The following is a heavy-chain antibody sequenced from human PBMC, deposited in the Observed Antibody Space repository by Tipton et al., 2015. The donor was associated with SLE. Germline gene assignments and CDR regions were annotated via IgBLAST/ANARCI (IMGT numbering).Heavy chain of an antibody. CDR1: GGSISSDYW. J-gene: IGHJ4*02. D-gene: IGHD7-27*01. CDR3: VRGGNWDFDS. V-gene: IGHV4-4*02. Sequence: TLSLTCAVSGGSISSDYWWTWARQSPGKGLEWIGETHRSGTTNYNPSLKSRLSMSMDRSNNQFSLKLTSVTAADTAVYYCVRGGNWDFDSWGQGALVTVSS. CDR2: THRSGTT.